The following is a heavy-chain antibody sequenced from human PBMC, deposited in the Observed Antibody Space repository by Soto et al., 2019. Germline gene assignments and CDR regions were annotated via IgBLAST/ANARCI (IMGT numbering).Heavy chain of an antibody. CDR2: IYYSGST. CDR1: GGSISSYY. D-gene: IGHD6-13*01. Sequence: SETLSLTCTVSGGSISSYYWSWIRQPPGKGLEWIGYIYYSGSTNYNPSLKSRVTISVDTSKNQFSLKLSSVTAADTAVYYCARGRRYSSSWYSDYWGQGTLVTVSS. J-gene: IGHJ4*02. V-gene: IGHV4-59*08. CDR3: ARGRRYSSSWYSDY.